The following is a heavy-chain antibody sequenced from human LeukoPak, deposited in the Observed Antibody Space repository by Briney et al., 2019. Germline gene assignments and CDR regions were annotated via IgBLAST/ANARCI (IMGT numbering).Heavy chain of an antibody. CDR2: ISLTGLT. J-gene: IGHJ4*02. CDR3: SRENGAFSPFGY. CDR1: GGSFSGYY. D-gene: IGHD2-8*01. V-gene: IGHV4-34*01. Sequence: SETLSLTCAVYGGSFSGYYWSWIRQPPGQGLEWIGEISLTGLTHYNPSLESRVTVSLDKSKNQLSLNLASVTAADTAVYYCSRENGAFSPFGYWGQGTLVTVLS.